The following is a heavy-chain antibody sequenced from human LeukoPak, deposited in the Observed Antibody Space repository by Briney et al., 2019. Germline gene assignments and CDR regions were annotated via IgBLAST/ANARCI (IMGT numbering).Heavy chain of an antibody. V-gene: IGHV4-39*01. CDR3: ARLSPNIVVVPPAPGYVDY. CDR2: IYYSGST. CDR1: GGSISSSSYY. J-gene: IGHJ4*02. Sequence: PSGTLSLTCTVSGGSISSSSYYWGWIRQPPGKGLEWIGNIYYSGSTYYNPSLKSRVTISVDTSKNQFSLKLSSVTAADTAVYYCARLSPNIVVVPPAPGYVDYWGQGTLVTVSS. D-gene: IGHD2-2*01.